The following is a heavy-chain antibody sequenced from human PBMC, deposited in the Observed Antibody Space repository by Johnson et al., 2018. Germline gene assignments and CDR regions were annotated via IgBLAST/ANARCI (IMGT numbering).Heavy chain of an antibody. CDR1: GFSVSGDY. CDR2: IYSEGST. Sequence: EVQLLESGGGVVQPGRSLRLSCAASGFSVSGDYMNWVRQAPGKGLEWVSVIYSEGSTHYVDSVKGRFTVSRDISKNTLYLQMSSLRVEDTAVYFCARTTRGAFDLWGQGTMVTVS. D-gene: IGHD4-17*01. J-gene: IGHJ3*01. V-gene: IGHV3-66*02. CDR3: ARTTRGAFDL.